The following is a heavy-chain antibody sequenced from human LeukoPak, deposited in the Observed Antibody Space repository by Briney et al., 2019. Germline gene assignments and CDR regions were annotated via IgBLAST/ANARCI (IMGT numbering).Heavy chain of an antibody. D-gene: IGHD3-3*01. CDR1: GFTFSSYS. CDR3: ARVPPLRDYDFWSGSPYYFDY. CDR2: ISSSSSYI. Sequence: GGSLRLSCAASGFTFSSYSMNWVRQAPGKGLEWVSSISSSSSYIYYADSVKGRFTISRDNAKNSLYLQMNSLRAEDTAVYYCARVPPLRDYDFWSGSPYYFDYWGQGTLVTVSS. J-gene: IGHJ4*02. V-gene: IGHV3-21*01.